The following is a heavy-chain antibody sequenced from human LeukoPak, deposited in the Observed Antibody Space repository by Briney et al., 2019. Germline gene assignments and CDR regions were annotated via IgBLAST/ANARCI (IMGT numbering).Heavy chain of an antibody. J-gene: IGHJ6*02. CDR3: ASSGYCSSTSCYPYYYYGMDV. CDR1: GYTFTSYA. Sequence: ASVTVSCKASGYTFTSYAMHWVRQAPGQRLEWMGWINAGNGNTKYSQKFQGRVTITRDTSASTAYMELSSLRSEDTAVYYCASSGYCSSTSCYPYYYYGMDVWGQGTTVTVSS. CDR2: INAGNGNT. V-gene: IGHV1-3*01. D-gene: IGHD2-2*01.